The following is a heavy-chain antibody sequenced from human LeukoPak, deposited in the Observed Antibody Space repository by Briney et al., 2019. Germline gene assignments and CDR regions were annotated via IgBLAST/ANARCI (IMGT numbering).Heavy chain of an antibody. CDR1: GFTFSSYG. CDR2: ISYDGGNK. D-gene: IGHD3-9*01. Sequence: GGSLRLSCAASGFTFSSYGMHWVRQAPGKGLEWVAVISYDGGNKYYADSVKGRFTISRDNSKNTLYLQMNSLRAEDTAVYYCVALDYDILTGLDYWGQGTLVTVSS. CDR3: VALDYDILTGLDY. V-gene: IGHV3-30*03. J-gene: IGHJ4*02.